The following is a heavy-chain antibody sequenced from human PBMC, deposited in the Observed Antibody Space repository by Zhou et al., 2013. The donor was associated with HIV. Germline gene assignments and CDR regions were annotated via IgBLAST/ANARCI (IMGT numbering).Heavy chain of an antibody. CDR2: IIPILGIA. CDR3: ARVGGYSGYDGYFDY. J-gene: IGHJ4*02. Sequence: QVQLVQSGAEVKKPGSSVKVSCKASGGTFSSYAISWVRQAPGQGLEWMGRIIPILGIANYAQKFQGRVTITADKSTSTAYMELSSLRSEDTAVYYCARVGGYSGYDGYFDYWGQGTLVTVSS. V-gene: IGHV1-69*04. D-gene: IGHD5-12*01. CDR1: GGTFSSYA.